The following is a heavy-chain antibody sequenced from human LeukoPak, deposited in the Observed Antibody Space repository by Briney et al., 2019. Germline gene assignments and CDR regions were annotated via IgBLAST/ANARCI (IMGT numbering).Heavy chain of an antibody. D-gene: IGHD3-22*01. J-gene: IGHJ4*02. Sequence: PSETLSLTCTEPGGSISSYYWCSIRQPPGKGLEWIGYIYYSGSTNYNPSLKSRVTISVDTSKNQLSLKLSSGTAADTGVYYAGAYYYDRSGYSTLDYWGQGTLVTVSS. CDR3: GAYYYDRSGYSTLDY. V-gene: IGHV4-59*01. CDR2: IYYSGST. CDR1: GGSISSYY.